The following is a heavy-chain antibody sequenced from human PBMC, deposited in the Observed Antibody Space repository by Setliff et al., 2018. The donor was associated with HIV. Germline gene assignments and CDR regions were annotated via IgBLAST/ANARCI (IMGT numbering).Heavy chain of an antibody. J-gene: IGHJ4*02. CDR1: GFTFNTYA. CDR3: AKVPIVGVTPGYFDD. CDR2: IGYSGGST. Sequence: GGSLRLSCAASGFTFNTYAMSWVRQAPGKGLEWVSVIGYSGGSTFYADSVKGRFTISRDNSKNTLYLQMNSLRAEDTAVYSCAKVPIVGVTPGYFDDWGQGTLVTVS. D-gene: IGHD1-26*01. V-gene: IGHV3-23*01.